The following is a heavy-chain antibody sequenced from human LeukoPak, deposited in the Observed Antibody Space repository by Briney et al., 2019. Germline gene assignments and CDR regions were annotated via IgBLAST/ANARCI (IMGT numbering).Heavy chain of an antibody. Sequence: ASVKVSCKASGGTFSSYAISWVRQAPGQGLEWMGRIIPILGIANYAQKFQGRVTITADKSTSTAYMELSSLRSEDTAVYCCARDYSSSSYYYYGMDVWGQGTTVTVSS. J-gene: IGHJ6*02. D-gene: IGHD6-6*01. V-gene: IGHV1-69*04. CDR3: ARDYSSSSYYYYGMDV. CDR2: IIPILGIA. CDR1: GGTFSSYA.